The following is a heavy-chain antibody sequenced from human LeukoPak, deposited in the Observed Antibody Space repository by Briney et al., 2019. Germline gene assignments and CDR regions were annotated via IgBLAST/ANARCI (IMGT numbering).Heavy chain of an antibody. CDR2: INHSGST. Sequence: PSETLSLTCAVYGGSFSGYYWTWIRQPPGKGLEWIGEINHSGSTNYNPSLKSRVTISVDTSKNQFSLKLSSVTAADTAVYYCARQVIVVVVAATPGASWFDPWGQGTLVTVSS. V-gene: IGHV4-34*01. D-gene: IGHD2-15*01. CDR3: ARQVIVVVVAATPGASWFDP. CDR1: GGSFSGYY. J-gene: IGHJ5*02.